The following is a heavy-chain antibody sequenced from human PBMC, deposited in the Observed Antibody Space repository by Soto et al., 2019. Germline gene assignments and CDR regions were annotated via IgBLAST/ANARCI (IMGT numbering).Heavy chain of an antibody. CDR2: ISGSGGST. V-gene: IGHV3-23*01. CDR1: GFTFSSYA. Sequence: EVQLLESGGGLVQPGGSLRLSCAASGFTFSSYAMSWVRQAPGKGLEWVSAISGSGGSTYYADSVKGRFTISRDNSKNTLYLQMNRLRAEDTAVYYCAKVGLRYFDWSPWYWGQGTLVTVSS. D-gene: IGHD3-9*01. CDR3: AKVGLRYFDWSPWY. J-gene: IGHJ4*02.